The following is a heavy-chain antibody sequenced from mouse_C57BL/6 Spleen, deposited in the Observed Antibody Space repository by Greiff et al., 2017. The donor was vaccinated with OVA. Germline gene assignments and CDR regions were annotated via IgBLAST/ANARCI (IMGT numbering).Heavy chain of an antibody. Sequence: QVTLKVSGPGILQPSQTLSLPCSFSGFSLSTFGMGVGWIRQPSGKGLEWLAHIWWDDDKYYNPALKSRLPLSKDTSKHQVFLKSANVDTADTATYYCARGTTVGAPDYWGQGTTLTVSS. CDR3: ARGTTVGAPDY. CDR2: IWWDDDK. V-gene: IGHV8-8*01. CDR1: GFSLSTFGMG. J-gene: IGHJ2*01. D-gene: IGHD1-1*01.